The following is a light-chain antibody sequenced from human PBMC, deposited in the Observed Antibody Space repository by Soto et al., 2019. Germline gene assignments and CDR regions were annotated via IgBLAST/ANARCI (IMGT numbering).Light chain of an antibody. Sequence: QSALTQPPSASGSPGQSVTISCTGTSSDVGSYNYVSWYQQRPGKAPKFIIYEVSKRPSGVPDRFSGSKSGNTASLTVSGLQAEDEADYYCRSYAGSNNNYVFGTGTKLTVL. CDR2: EVS. CDR3: RSYAGSNNNYV. J-gene: IGLJ1*01. V-gene: IGLV2-8*01. CDR1: SSDVGSYNY.